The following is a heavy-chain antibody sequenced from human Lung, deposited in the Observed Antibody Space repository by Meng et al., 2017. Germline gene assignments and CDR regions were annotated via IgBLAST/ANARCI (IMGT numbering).Heavy chain of an antibody. CDR1: GFNFGDYI. CDR3: ARDLAWVLFDY. D-gene: IGHD3-3*01. V-gene: IGHV3-74*01. J-gene: IGHJ4*02. Sequence: VQLGESGGGLVQPGGSLRLSCGASGFNFGDYIMHWVRQSPGKGLDWISRIVSDGGITTYADSVKGRFTVSRDNAKNTLYLQMNSLGADDTAVYYCARDLAWVLFDYWGQGALVTVSS. CDR2: IVSDGGIT.